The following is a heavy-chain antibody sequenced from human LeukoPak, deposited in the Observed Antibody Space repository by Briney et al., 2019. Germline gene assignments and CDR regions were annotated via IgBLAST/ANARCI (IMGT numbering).Heavy chain of an antibody. J-gene: IGHJ4*02. CDR2: INHTEGT. D-gene: IGHD5-18*01. Sequence: SETLSLTCAVYGGSFSGYHWSWIRQPPGKGLEWIGEINHTEGTNYNPSLKSRVTISVDTSKNQFSLKLSSVTAADTAVYYCARDKLDTAMVYYFDYWGQGTLVTVSS. CDR3: ARDKLDTAMVYYFDY. V-gene: IGHV4-34*01. CDR1: GGSFSGYH.